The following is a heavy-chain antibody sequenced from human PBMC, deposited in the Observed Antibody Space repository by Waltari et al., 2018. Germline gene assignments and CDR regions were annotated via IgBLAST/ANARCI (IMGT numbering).Heavy chain of an antibody. D-gene: IGHD5-12*01. V-gene: IGHV3-23*01. Sequence: EVQLLESGGGLVQPGGALRLSCDTSGFTFRHFALRWVRQAPGKGLEWVSAISNSGGSTWYAVSVKCRLTITRDNSKNKVFLQMDSLRAEDTAVYYCVREEKDNSGYRTTRFGYWGQGTLVTVSS. CDR3: VREEKDNSGYRTTRFGY. CDR2: ISNSGGST. J-gene: IGHJ4*02. CDR1: GFTFRHFA.